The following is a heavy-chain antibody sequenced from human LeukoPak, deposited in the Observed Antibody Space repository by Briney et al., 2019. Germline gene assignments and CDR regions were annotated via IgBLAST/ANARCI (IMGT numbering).Heavy chain of an antibody. V-gene: IGHV4-34*01. Sequence: SETLSLTCAVYGGSFSDHRWSWIRQPPGKGLEWIGEINHSGSTNYNPPLKSRVTISVDTSKKQFSLKLTSVTAADTAVYYCARRVTTRLPFRYWGQGTLVTVSS. D-gene: IGHD4-17*01. CDR2: INHSGST. J-gene: IGHJ4*02. CDR1: GGSFSDHR. CDR3: ARRVTTRLPFRY.